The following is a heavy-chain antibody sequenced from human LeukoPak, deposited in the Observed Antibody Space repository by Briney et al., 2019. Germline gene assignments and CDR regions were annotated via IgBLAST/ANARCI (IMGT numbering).Heavy chain of an antibody. J-gene: IGHJ4*02. Sequence: ASVKVSCKASGYTFTSYYMHWVRQAPGQGLEWMGIINPSGGSTSYAQKFQGRVTMTRDMSTSTVYMELSSLRAEDTAVYYCAAIAVAGTRVDYWGQGTLVTVSS. CDR2: INPSGGST. D-gene: IGHD6-19*01. V-gene: IGHV1-46*01. CDR1: GYTFTSYY. CDR3: AAIAVAGTRVDY.